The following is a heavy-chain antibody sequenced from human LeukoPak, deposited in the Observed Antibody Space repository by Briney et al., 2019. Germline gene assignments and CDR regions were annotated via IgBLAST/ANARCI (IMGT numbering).Heavy chain of an antibody. Sequence: ASVKVSCKASGGTFSSYAISWVRQAPGQGLEWMGGIIPIFGTANYAQKFQGRVTMTRDMSTSTVYMELSSLRSEDTAVYYCARSGNGDYYFDYWGQGTLVTVSS. V-gene: IGHV1-69*05. J-gene: IGHJ4*02. D-gene: IGHD2-21*02. CDR2: IIPIFGTA. CDR3: ARSGNGDYYFDY. CDR1: GGTFSSYA.